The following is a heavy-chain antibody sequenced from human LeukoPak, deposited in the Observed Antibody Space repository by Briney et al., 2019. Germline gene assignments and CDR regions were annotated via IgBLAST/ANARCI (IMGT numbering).Heavy chain of an antibody. CDR3: ARAPRSGYALVQLWDNWFDP. J-gene: IGHJ5*02. CDR1: GYTFTSYA. V-gene: IGHV1-3*01. Sequence: GASVKVSCKASGYTFTSYAMHWVRQAPGQRLEWMGWINAGNGNTKYSQKFQGRVTITRDTSASTAYMELSSLRSEDTAVYYCARAPRSGYALVQLWDNWFDPWGQGTLVTVSS. D-gene: IGHD5-18*01. CDR2: INAGNGNT.